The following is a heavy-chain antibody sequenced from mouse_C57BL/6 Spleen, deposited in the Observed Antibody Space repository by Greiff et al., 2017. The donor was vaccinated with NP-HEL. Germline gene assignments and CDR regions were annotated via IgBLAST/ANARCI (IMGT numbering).Heavy chain of an antibody. Sequence: QVQLQQPGAELVKPGASVKLSCKASGYTFTSYWMQWVKQRPGQGLEWIGVIDPSDSYTNYNQKFKGKATLTVDTSSSTAYMQLSSLTSEDSAVYYCARNYGSSYVGYWGQGTTLTVSS. J-gene: IGHJ2*01. D-gene: IGHD1-1*01. V-gene: IGHV1-50*01. CDR2: IDPSDSYT. CDR3: ARNYGSSYVGY. CDR1: GYTFTSYW.